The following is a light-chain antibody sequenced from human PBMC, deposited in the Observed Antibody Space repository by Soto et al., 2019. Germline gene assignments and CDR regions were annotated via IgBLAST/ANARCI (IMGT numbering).Light chain of an antibody. J-gene: IGKJ4*01. Sequence: EIVLTQSPATLSLFPRERATLSCRASQSVSSYLAWYQQKPGQAPRLLIYDASNRATGIPARFSGSGSGTDFTLSISSLEPEDFAVYYCQQRSNWPPTFGGGTKVEIK. CDR3: QQRSNWPPT. V-gene: IGKV3-11*01. CDR2: DAS. CDR1: QSVSSY.